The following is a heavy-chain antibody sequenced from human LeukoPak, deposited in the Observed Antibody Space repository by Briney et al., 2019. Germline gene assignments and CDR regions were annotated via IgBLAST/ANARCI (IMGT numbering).Heavy chain of an antibody. CDR2: INPNSGGT. Sequence: ASVKVSCKASGYTFTGYYMHWVRQAPGQGLEWMGWINPNSGGTNYAQKFQGRVTMTRDTSISTAYMELSRLRSDDTAVYYCARDSRPYCSGGSCQGYYYYMDVWGKGTTVTVSS. CDR3: ARDSRPYCSGGSCQGYYYYMDV. V-gene: IGHV1-2*02. J-gene: IGHJ6*03. D-gene: IGHD2-15*01. CDR1: GYTFTGYY.